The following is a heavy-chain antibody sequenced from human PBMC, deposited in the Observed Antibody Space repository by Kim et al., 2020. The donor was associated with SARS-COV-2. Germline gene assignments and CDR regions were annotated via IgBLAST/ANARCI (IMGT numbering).Heavy chain of an antibody. D-gene: IGHD6-19*01. CDR3: ARGKQWLAVRPRFDP. J-gene: IGHJ5*02. V-gene: IGHV4-34*01. Sequence: PSLKGRVTISVDTSKSQFALKRSAVTAADTAVYYCARGKQWLAVRPRFDPWGQGTLVTVSS.